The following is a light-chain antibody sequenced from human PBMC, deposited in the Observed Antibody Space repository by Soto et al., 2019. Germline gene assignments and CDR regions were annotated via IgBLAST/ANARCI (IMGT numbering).Light chain of an antibody. CDR1: QPISSW. J-gene: IGKJ1*01. CDR2: DAS. CDR3: QQYENYWT. V-gene: IGKV1-5*01. Sequence: DIQMTQSPPTLSASVGDRVTITCRASQPISSWLAWYHQKPGKAPKLLIYDASNLESGVPSRFSGSGSGTEFTLTISNLQPEDFGIYYCQQYENYWTFGQGTKVDIK.